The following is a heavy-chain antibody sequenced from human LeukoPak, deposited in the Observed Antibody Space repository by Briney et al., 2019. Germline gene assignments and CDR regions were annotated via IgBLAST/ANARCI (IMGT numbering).Heavy chain of an antibody. CDR1: GFTFSSYG. V-gene: IGHV3-33*01. Sequence: GRSLRLSCAASGFTFSSYGVHWVRQAPGKGLEWVAVIWYDGSNKYYADSVKGRFTISKDNSKNTLYLQMNSLRAEDTAVYYCARDLGYCSGGSCYPRGFDYWGQGTLVTVSS. D-gene: IGHD2-15*01. CDR3: ARDLGYCSGGSCYPRGFDY. J-gene: IGHJ4*02. CDR2: IWYDGSNK.